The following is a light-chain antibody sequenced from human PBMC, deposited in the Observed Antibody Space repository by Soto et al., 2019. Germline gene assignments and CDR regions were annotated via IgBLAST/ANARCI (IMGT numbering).Light chain of an antibody. CDR1: DSNIGSNT. CDR3: ATWDDILNGWV. J-gene: IGLJ3*02. CDR2: SND. Sequence: QSVLTQPPSASGTPGQRVTISCSGSDSNIGSNTVNWYQHLPGMAPKLLTHSNDHRPSGVADRFSGSKSGTSASLAISGLQSEDEADYYCATWDDILNGWVFGGRTQLTVL. V-gene: IGLV1-44*01.